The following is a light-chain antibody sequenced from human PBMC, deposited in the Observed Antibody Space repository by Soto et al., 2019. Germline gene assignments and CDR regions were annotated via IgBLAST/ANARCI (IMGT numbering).Light chain of an antibody. J-gene: IGLJ2*01. CDR3: CSYAGSYTLV. Sequence: QSVLPQAGSVSGSPGQSVTISCTGTSSDVGAYNYVSWYQQHPGKAPKVMIYDVNKRPSGVPDRFCGAKSDNTASLTISWLQAEDEADYYCCSYAGSYTLVFGGGTQLTVL. V-gene: IGLV2-11*01. CDR2: DVN. CDR1: SSDVGAYNY.